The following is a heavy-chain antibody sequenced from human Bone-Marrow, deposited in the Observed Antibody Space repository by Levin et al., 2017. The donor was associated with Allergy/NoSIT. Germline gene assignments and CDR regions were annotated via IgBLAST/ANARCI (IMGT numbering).Heavy chain of an antibody. J-gene: IGHJ1*01. D-gene: IGHD3-16*01. CDR3: AGGVGTTHFQH. CDR2: IYHSGST. CDR1: GYSIENGYY. Sequence: SETLSLTCAVSGYSIENGYYWSWIRQPPGKGLEWIAYIYHSGSTNYNPSLKSRVTISVDRSKKQFSLKLNSVTAADTAVYYCAGGVGTTHFQHWGQGTLVTVSS. V-gene: IGHV4-59*01.